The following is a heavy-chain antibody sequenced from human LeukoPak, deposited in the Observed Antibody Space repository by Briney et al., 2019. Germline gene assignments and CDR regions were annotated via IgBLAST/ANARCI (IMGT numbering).Heavy chain of an antibody. CDR1: GGSISSGGYY. D-gene: IGHD6-19*01. V-gene: IGHV4-31*03. Sequence: SETLSHTCTVSGGSISSGGYYWSWIRQHPGKGLEWIGYIYYSGSTYYNPSLKSRVTISVDTSKNQFSLKLSSVTAADTAVYYCARFLLNKQWLLLDPWGQGTLVTVSS. CDR2: IYYSGST. J-gene: IGHJ5*02. CDR3: ARFLLNKQWLLLDP.